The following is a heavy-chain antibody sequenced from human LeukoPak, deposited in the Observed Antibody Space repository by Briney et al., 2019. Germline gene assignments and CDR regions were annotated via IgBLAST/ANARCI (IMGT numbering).Heavy chain of an antibody. V-gene: IGHV1-69*06. D-gene: IGHD5-18*01. CDR2: IIPIFGTA. Sequence: ASVKVSCKASGGTFSSYAISWVRQAPGQGLEWMGGIIPIFGTANYAQKFQGRVTITADKSTSTAYMELSSLRSEDTAVYYCARARHGYIYGYRPNELGHFFDYWGQGTLVTVSS. CDR3: ARARHGYIYGYRPNELGHFFDY. J-gene: IGHJ4*02. CDR1: GGTFSSYA.